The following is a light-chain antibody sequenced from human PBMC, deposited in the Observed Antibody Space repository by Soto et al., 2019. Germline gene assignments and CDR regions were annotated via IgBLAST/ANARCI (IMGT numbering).Light chain of an antibody. J-gene: IGLJ1*01. V-gene: IGLV2-8*01. CDR2: EVN. CDR3: SSYAGYNNFYV. CDR1: SSDVGYYNY. Sequence: QSVLTQPPSASGSPGQSVTISCTGTSSDVGYYNYVSWYQQHPGKAPKLMIYEVNKRPSGVPDRFSGSKSGNTASLTVSGLQAEDEADYYCSSYAGYNNFYVFGTGTKVTVL.